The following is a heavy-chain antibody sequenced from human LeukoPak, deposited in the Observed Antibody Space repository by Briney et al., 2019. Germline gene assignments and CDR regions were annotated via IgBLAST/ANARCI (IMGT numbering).Heavy chain of an antibody. J-gene: IGHJ4*02. V-gene: IGHV1-46*01. Sequence: ASVKVSCKASGYTFTSNYIHWVRQAPGQGLEWMGMIYPRDGSTSYAQKFQGRVTMTRNTSTSTAYMELSSLRSEDTAVYYCARGPPNWGFDYWGQGTLVTVSS. CDR3: ARGPPNWGFDY. CDR2: IYPRDGST. CDR1: GYTFTSNY. D-gene: IGHD7-27*01.